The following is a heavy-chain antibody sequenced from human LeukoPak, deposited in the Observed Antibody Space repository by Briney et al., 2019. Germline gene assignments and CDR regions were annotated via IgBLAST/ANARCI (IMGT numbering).Heavy chain of an antibody. D-gene: IGHD3-10*01. CDR2: ITSDGSST. Sequence: PGGSLRLSSAASGFTFSSYWMHWVRQAPGKGLVWVSRITSDGSSTSYADSVKGRFTISRDNAKNTLYLEMNSLRAEDTAVYYCARDGGDDAFDIWGQGTMVTVSS. CDR3: ARDGGDDAFDI. CDR1: GFTFSSYW. J-gene: IGHJ3*02. V-gene: IGHV3-74*01.